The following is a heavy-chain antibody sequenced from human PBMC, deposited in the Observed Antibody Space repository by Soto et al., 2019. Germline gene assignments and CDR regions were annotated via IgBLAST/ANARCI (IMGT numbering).Heavy chain of an antibody. D-gene: IGHD2-2*01. J-gene: IGHJ6*02. CDR1: GYTFTGYY. V-gene: IGHV1-2*02. CDR3: ARDVVPAATTLYYYYYGMDV. Sequence: ASVKVSCKASGYTFTGYYMHWVRQAPGQGLEWMGWINPNSGGTNYAQKFQGRVTMTRDTSISTVYMELSRLRSDDTAVYYCARDVVPAATTLYYYYYGMDVWGQGTTVTVSS. CDR2: INPNSGGT.